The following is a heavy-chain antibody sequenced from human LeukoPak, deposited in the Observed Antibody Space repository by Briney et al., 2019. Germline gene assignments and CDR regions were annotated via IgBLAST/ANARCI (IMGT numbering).Heavy chain of an antibody. CDR2: IYYSGST. CDR1: GGSISSSSYY. J-gene: IGHJ4*02. D-gene: IGHD3-22*01. V-gene: IGHV4-39*07. CDR3: ARKYYYDSSGYRD. Sequence: SETLSLTCTVSGGSISSSSYYWGWIRQPPGKGLEWIGSIYYSGSTNYNPSLKSRVTISVDTSKNQFSLKLSSVTAADTAVYYCARKYYYDSSGYRDWGQGTLVTVSS.